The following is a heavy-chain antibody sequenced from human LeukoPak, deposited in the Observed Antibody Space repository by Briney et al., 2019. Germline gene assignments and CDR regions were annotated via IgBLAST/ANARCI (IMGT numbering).Heavy chain of an antibody. Sequence: KSSETLSLTCTVSGGSISSYYWSWIRQPPGKGLEWIGYIYYSGSTNYNPSLKSRVTISVDTSKNQFSLKLSSVTAADTAVYYCARDAHNDILTGYAKDAFDIWGQGTMVTVSS. CDR1: GGSISSYY. CDR2: IYYSGST. D-gene: IGHD3-9*01. CDR3: ARDAHNDILTGYAKDAFDI. J-gene: IGHJ3*02. V-gene: IGHV4-59*01.